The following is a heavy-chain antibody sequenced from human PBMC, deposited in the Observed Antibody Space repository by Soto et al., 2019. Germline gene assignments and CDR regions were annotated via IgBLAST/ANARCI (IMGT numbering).Heavy chain of an antibody. Sequence: SETLSLTCTVSGGSISSSSYYWGWIRQPPGKGLEWIGSIYYSGSTYYNPSLKSRVTISVDTSKNQFSLKLSSVTAADTAVYYCARQGIYGDYEFDYWGQGTLVTVSS. CDR1: GGSISSSSYY. CDR3: ARQGIYGDYEFDY. CDR2: IYYSGST. V-gene: IGHV4-39*01. J-gene: IGHJ4*02. D-gene: IGHD4-17*01.